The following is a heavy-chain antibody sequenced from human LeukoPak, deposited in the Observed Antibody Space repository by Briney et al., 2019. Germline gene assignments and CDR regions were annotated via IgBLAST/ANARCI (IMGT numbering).Heavy chain of an antibody. CDR1: GHSISSGYY. Sequence: PSETLSLTCAVSGHSISSGYYWGWIRQPPGKGLEWIGSIYHSGSTYYNPSLKSRVTISVDTTKNQFSLKLRSVTAADTAVYYCARDLMYGDYTPHDYWGQGTLVTVSS. D-gene: IGHD4-17*01. CDR2: IYHSGST. V-gene: IGHV4-38-2*02. CDR3: ARDLMYGDYTPHDY. J-gene: IGHJ4*02.